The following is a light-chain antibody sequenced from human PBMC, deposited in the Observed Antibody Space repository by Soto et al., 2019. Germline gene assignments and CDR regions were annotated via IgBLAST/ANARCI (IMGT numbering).Light chain of an antibody. CDR3: QQFGSSQYT. CDR2: GAS. J-gene: IGKJ2*01. CDR1: QSVSSIN. V-gene: IGKV3-20*01. Sequence: DIVLTQSPGTLSLSPGERATLSCRASQSVSSINLAWSQQKPGQAPRLLIYGASSMATGIPARFSGSGSGTDFILTIIRLEPEDSAVYYCQQFGSSQYTFGQGTKLEIK.